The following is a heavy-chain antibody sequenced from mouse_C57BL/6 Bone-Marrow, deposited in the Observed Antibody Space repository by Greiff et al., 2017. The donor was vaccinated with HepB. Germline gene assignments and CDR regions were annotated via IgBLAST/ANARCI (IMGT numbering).Heavy chain of an antibody. CDR1: GFTFSDYY. V-gene: IGHV5-12*01. Sequence: EVQGVESGGGLVQPGGSLKLSCAASGFTFSDYYMYWVRQTPEKRLEWVAYISNGGGSTYYPDTVKGRFTISRDNAKNTLYLQRSRLKSEDTAMYYCARRDYSWFAYWGQGTLVTVSA. CDR3: ARRDYSWFAY. CDR2: ISNGGGST. D-gene: IGHD2-13*01. J-gene: IGHJ3*01.